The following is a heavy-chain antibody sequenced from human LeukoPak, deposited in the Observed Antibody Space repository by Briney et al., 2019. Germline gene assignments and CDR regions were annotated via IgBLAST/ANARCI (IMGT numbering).Heavy chain of an antibody. Sequence: ASVKVSCKASGGTFSSYAISWVRQAPGQGLEWMGRIIPILGIANYAQKFQGRVTITADKSTSTAYMELSSLRSEDTAVYYCARDDSYCSGGSCYDYWGQGTLVTVSS. CDR1: GGTFSSYA. D-gene: IGHD2-15*01. V-gene: IGHV1-69*04. CDR2: IIPILGIA. CDR3: ARDDSYCSGGSCYDY. J-gene: IGHJ4*02.